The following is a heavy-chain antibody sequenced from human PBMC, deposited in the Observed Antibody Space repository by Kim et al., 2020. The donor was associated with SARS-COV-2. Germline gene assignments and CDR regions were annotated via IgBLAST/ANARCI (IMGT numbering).Heavy chain of an antibody. CDR1: GYTFTSYY. Sequence: ASVKVSCKASGYTFTSYYMHWVRQAPGQGLEWMGIINPSGGSTSYAQKFQGRVTMTRDTSTSTVYMELSSLRSEDTAVYYCARFQIVVVAATHYYYYGMDVWGQGTTVTVSS. J-gene: IGHJ6*02. D-gene: IGHD2-15*01. CDR2: INPSGGST. V-gene: IGHV1-46*01. CDR3: ARFQIVVVAATHYYYYGMDV.